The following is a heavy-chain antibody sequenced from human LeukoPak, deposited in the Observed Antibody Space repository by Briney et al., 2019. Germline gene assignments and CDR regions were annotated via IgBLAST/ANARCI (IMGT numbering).Heavy chain of an antibody. D-gene: IGHD6-19*01. J-gene: IGHJ4*02. V-gene: IGHV4-59*08. CDR3: ARNLGSGWYYDC. Sequence: SETLSLTCTVSGGSISSYYWSWIRQPPGKGLEWIGYMYYSGSTNYNPSLRSRVTISVDTSKNQFSLKLSSVTAADTAVYYCARNLGSGWYYDCWGQGILVTVSS. CDR1: GGSISSYY. CDR2: MYYSGST.